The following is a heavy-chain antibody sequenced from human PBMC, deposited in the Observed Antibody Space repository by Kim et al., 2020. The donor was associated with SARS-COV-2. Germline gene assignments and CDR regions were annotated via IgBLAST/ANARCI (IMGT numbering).Heavy chain of an antibody. V-gene: IGHV4-31*03. J-gene: IGHJ5*02. D-gene: IGHD6-19*01. CDR2: IYYSGST. CDR1: GGSISSGGYY. Sequence: SETLSLTCTVSGGSISSGGYYWSWIRQHPGKGLEWIGYIYYSGSTYYNPSLKSRVTISVDTSKNQFSLKLSSVTAADTAVYYCARDFRQYSSGWSSPFDPWGQVTLVTVSS. CDR3: ARDFRQYSSGWSSPFDP.